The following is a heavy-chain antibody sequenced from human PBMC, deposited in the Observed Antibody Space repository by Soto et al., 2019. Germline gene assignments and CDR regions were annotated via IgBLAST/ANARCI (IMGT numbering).Heavy chain of an antibody. D-gene: IGHD3-10*01. CDR3: ARQPPRPYYYGSGSYPDV. CDR1: GGSISSYY. CDR2: IYYSGST. J-gene: IGHJ6*04. V-gene: IGHV4-59*08. Sequence: SETLSLTCTVSGGSISSYYWSWIRQPPGKGLEWIGYIYYSGSTNYNPSLKSRVTISVDTSKNQFSLKLSSVTAADTAVYYCARQPPRPYYYGSGSYPDVWGKGTTVTVSS.